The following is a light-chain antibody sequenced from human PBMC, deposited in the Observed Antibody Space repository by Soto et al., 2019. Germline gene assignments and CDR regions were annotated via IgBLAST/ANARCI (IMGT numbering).Light chain of an antibody. CDR2: TTS. Sequence: DIQMTQSPSSLSAAVGDRVTITCRASQSITTYLNWYQQKPGKAPNLLIYTTSNLESGVPSRFSGSGSGTDFTLTINSLQPEDFATYYCQQFNTNSPKTFSQGTKVDIK. J-gene: IGKJ1*01. CDR1: QSITTY. CDR3: QQFNTNSPKT. V-gene: IGKV1-39*01.